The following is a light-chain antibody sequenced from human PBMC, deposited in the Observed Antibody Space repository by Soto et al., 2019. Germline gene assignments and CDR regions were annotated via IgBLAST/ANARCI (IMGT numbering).Light chain of an antibody. CDR1: SSDVGGYIY. CDR2: EVN. Sequence: QSALTQPASVSGSPGQSITISCTGTSSDVGGYIYVSWYQHYPGKAPELMIYEVNNRPSGVSNRFSGSKSGNTASLTISGLQAGDEADYYCSSYTSGSAPLVFGTGTKVTVL. V-gene: IGLV2-14*01. CDR3: SSYTSGSAPLV. J-gene: IGLJ1*01.